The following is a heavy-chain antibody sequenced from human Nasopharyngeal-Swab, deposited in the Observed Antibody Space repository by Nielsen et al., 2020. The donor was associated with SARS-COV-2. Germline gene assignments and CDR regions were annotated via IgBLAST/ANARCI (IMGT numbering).Heavy chain of an antibody. Sequence: VRQMPGKGLEWVAVISYDGSNKYYADSVKGRFTISRDNSKNTLYLRMNSLRAEDTAVYYCAKDRGSSGYYYGMDVWGQGTTVTVSS. CDR2: ISYDGSNK. J-gene: IGHJ6*02. V-gene: IGHV3-30*18. D-gene: IGHD6-13*01. CDR3: AKDRGSSGYYYGMDV.